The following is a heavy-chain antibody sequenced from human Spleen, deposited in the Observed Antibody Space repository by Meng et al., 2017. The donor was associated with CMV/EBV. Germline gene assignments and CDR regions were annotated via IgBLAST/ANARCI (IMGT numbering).Heavy chain of an antibody. CDR3: AREGGGLGWLEPYGMDV. Sequence: ASVKVSCKASGYTFTGYYMKWVRQAPGQGLEWMGWINPDSGDTNYAQKFQGRVTITRDTSISTAYMELSRLRSDDTAVYYCAREGGGLGWLEPYGMDVWGQGTTVTVSS. CDR1: GYTFTGYY. D-gene: IGHD6-19*01. J-gene: IGHJ6*02. V-gene: IGHV1-2*02. CDR2: INPDSGDT.